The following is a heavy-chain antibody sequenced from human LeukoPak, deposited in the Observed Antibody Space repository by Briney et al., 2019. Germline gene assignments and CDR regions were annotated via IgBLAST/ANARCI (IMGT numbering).Heavy chain of an antibody. D-gene: IGHD3-10*01. CDR2: LNPNSGGT. Sequence: APVKPSCTASGYTFTAFCIHAVRQAPGQGLEWMGWLNPNSGGTNYAQNFQGRVTMTRDTSISTGYMELSRLRSDDTAVYYCARDLDNYSGSGSYYSGARLFQHWGQGALVTVSS. V-gene: IGHV1-2*02. J-gene: IGHJ1*01. CDR1: GYTFTAFC. CDR3: ARDLDNYSGSGSYYSGARLFQH.